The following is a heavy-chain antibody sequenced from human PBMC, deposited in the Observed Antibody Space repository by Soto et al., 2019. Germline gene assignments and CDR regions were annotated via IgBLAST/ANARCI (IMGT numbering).Heavy chain of an antibody. D-gene: IGHD6-13*01. J-gene: IGHJ6*02. CDR2: TYYRSKWYN. Sequence: PSQTLSLTCAISGDSVSSNSAAWNWIRQSPSRGLEWLGRTYYRSKWYNDYAVSVKSRITINPDTSKNQFSLQLNSVTPEDTAVYYCARSNRIIAAAGNYYYHGMHVWGQGTTVT. V-gene: IGHV6-1*01. CDR1: GDSVSSNSAA. CDR3: ARSNRIIAAAGNYYYHGMHV.